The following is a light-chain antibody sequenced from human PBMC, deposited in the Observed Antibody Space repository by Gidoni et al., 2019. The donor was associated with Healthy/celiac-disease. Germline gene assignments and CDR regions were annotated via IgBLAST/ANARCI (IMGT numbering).Light chain of an antibody. CDR2: KAS. CDR1: QSIGSW. V-gene: IGKV1-5*03. CDR3: QQYNSYST. Sequence: DIQMTQSPSTLSASVGDRVTITCRASQSIGSWLAWYQQKSGKAPKLLIHKASTLESGVPSRFSGSGSGTEFTLTISSLQPDDSATYYCQQYNSYSTFXQXTKVEI. J-gene: IGKJ1*01.